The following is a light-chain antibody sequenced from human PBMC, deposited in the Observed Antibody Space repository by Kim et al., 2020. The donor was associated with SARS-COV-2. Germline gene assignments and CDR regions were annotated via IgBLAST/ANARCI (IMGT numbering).Light chain of an antibody. V-gene: IGLV3-19*01. CDR3: KSRDSRGTVV. J-gene: IGLJ2*01. CDR2: GKD. Sequence: SSELTQDPAVSVALGQTVRITCQGDSLRKYYATWYQQKARQAPVLVFYGKDKRPSGVPARFSGSTSGNTASLTITGAQAADEADYYCKSRDSRGTVVFGGGTQLTVL. CDR1: SLRKYY.